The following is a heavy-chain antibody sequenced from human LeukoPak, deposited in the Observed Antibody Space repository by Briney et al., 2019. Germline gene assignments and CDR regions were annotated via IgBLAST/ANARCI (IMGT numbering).Heavy chain of an antibody. D-gene: IGHD6-19*01. CDR2: ISSSGSTI. Sequence: GGYLRLSCGASGFTFSDYYMSWIRQAPGKGLEWVSYISSSGSTIYYADSVKGRFTISRDNAKNSLYLQMNSLRVEDTAVYYCATSQSSVAGIVGDWGQGTLVTVSS. CDR1: GFTFSDYY. J-gene: IGHJ4*02. CDR3: ATSQSSVAGIVGD. V-gene: IGHV3-11*04.